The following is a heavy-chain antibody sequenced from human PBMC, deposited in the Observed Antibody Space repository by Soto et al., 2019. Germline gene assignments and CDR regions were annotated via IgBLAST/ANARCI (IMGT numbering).Heavy chain of an antibody. Sequence: SETLSLTCTVSGGSISSSNYYWGWIRQPPGKGLEWIGSIYYSGSTYYNPSLKSRVTISVDTSKNQFSLKLSSVTAADTAVYYCATEASRDGYNYVYYYYGMDVWGQGTTVTVSS. CDR1: GGSISSSNYY. J-gene: IGHJ6*02. V-gene: IGHV4-39*01. D-gene: IGHD5-12*01. CDR2: IYYSGST. CDR3: ATEASRDGYNYVYYYYGMDV.